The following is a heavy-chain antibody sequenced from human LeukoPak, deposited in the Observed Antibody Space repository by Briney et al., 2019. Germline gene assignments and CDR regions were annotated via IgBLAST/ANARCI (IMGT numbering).Heavy chain of an antibody. CDR1: GYTFTGYG. Sequence: ASVKVSCKAFGYTFTGYGIIWVRQAPGQGLEWLGWISAYKGSTKYPQMFQGRVTVTTDTSTSTAYMELRSLRSDDTAVYYCARADSGGYYVAYWYWGQGTLVTVSS. V-gene: IGHV1-18*01. CDR3: ARADSGGYYVAYWY. CDR2: ISAYKGST. J-gene: IGHJ4*02. D-gene: IGHD3-22*01.